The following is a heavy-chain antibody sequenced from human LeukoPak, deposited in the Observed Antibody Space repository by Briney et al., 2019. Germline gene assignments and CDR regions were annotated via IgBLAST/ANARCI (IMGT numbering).Heavy chain of an antibody. Sequence: GGSLRLSCAASGFTVSDNYMTWVRQAPGKGLEWVSSIYSAGATHYAESAKGRFTISRDNSKNTLYLQMNSLRAEDMAVYYCARIEWERLGRAFDIWGQGTVVTVSS. D-gene: IGHD1-26*01. CDR2: IYSAGAT. CDR3: ARIEWERLGRAFDI. V-gene: IGHV3-53*01. CDR1: GFTVSDNY. J-gene: IGHJ3*02.